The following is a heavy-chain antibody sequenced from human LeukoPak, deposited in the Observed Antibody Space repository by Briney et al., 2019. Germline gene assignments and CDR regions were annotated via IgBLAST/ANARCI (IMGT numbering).Heavy chain of an antibody. CDR2: IRYDGSNK. J-gene: IGHJ4*02. D-gene: IGHD2-21*01. V-gene: IGHV3-30*02. CDR3: AKDNWPYWGGDCYFDY. Sequence: GGSLRLSCAASGFTFSSYGMHWVRQAPGKGLEWVAFIRYDGSNKYYADSVKGRFTISRDNSKNTLYLQMNSLRAEDTAVYYCAKDNWPYWGGDCYFDYWGQGTLVTASS. CDR1: GFTFSSYG.